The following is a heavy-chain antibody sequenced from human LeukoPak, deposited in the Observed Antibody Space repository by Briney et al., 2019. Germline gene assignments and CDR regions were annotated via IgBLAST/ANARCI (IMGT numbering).Heavy chain of an antibody. J-gene: IGHJ4*02. CDR2: ISDDGSNK. CDR1: GFTFSSYA. CDR3: ARLGARQILEY. Sequence: PGGSLRLSCAASGFTFSSYAMHWVRQAPGKGLEWVAVISDDGSNKYYADSVKGRFTISRDNSKNTLYLQMNSLRAEDTAVYYCARLGARQILEYWGQGTLVTVSS. D-gene: IGHD4-17*01. V-gene: IGHV3-30*04.